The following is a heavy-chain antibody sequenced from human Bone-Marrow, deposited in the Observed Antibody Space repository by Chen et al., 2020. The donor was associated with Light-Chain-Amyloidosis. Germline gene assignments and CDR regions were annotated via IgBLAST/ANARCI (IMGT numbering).Heavy chain of an antibody. J-gene: IGHJ4*02. D-gene: IGHD3-10*01. CDR3: ATFRAWLGEFDY. Sequence: QVQLQQWGAGLLKPSETLSLTCAVYGGSFSGYFWSWIRQPPGKGREWIGEINQSGSANYNPSLESRGTISLDTSKNQLSLSLNSVTAADTAVYHCATFRAWLGEFDYWGQGTLVTVSS. CDR1: GGSFSGYF. V-gene: IGHV4-34*01. CDR2: INQSGSA.